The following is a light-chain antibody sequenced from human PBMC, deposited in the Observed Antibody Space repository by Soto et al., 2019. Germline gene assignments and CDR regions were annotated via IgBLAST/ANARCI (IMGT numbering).Light chain of an antibody. CDR2: ANT. CDR3: QSYDSSLTLRV. J-gene: IGLJ1*01. V-gene: IGLV1-40*01. Sequence: QPVLTQPPSVSGAPGQRVTISCTGSSSNIGAGYDVHWYQQLPGTAPKLLIYANTNRPSGVPDRFSGSKSGTSASLAITGLQADDEADYSCQSYDSSLTLRVFGTGTKLTVL. CDR1: SSNIGAGYD.